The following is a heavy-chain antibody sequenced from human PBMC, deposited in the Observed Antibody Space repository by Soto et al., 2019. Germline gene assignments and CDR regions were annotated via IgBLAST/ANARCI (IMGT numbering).Heavy chain of an antibody. J-gene: IGHJ3*02. CDR2: ISDDGTNK. D-gene: IGHD2-2*01. CDR1: GFTFSNCG. CDR3: AKDYLGSSKAFDI. Sequence: GGSLRLSCAVYGFTFSNCGMHWVRHAPGKGLEWVALISDDGTNKYFVDSVKGRFTISRDTSRNMLYLQMNRLRAEDTAVYYCAKDYLGSSKAFDIWGRGTVVTVSS. V-gene: IGHV3-30*18.